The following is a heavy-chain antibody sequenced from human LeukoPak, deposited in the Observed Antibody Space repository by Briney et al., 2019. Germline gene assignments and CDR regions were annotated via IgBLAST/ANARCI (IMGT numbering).Heavy chain of an antibody. Sequence: GGSLRLSSAAPGFTVSSNYVSWVRQAPGKGLEWVSVIYSGGSTYYADSVKGRFTISRDNSKNTLYLQMNSLRAEDTAVYYCARDESFYGSGRYYWGQGTLVTVSS. V-gene: IGHV3-53*01. CDR1: GFTVSSNY. CDR3: ARDESFYGSGRYY. J-gene: IGHJ4*02. D-gene: IGHD3-10*01. CDR2: IYSGGST.